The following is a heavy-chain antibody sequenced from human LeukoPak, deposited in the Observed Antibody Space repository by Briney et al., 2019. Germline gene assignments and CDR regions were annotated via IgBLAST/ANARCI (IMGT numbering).Heavy chain of an antibody. CDR1: GGSISSHY. CDR2: IYYSGST. J-gene: IGHJ6*03. Sequence: SETLSLTCTVSGGSISSHYWSWIRQPPGKGLEWIGYIYYSGSTNYNPSLKSRVTISVDTSKNQFSLKLSSVTAADTAVYYCARDRGERADFWSGYQPRDYYYYYMDVWGKGTTATVSS. CDR3: ARDRGERADFWSGYQPRDYYYYYMDV. V-gene: IGHV4-59*11. D-gene: IGHD3-3*01.